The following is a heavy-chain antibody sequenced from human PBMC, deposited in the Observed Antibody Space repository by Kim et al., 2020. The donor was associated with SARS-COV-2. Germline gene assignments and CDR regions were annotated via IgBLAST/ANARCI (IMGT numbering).Heavy chain of an antibody. CDR3: TREMEMATIVFDY. J-gene: IGHJ4*02. Sequence: ADSVKGRFTISRDNAKNSLYLQMNSLRAEDTAVYYCTREMEMATIVFDYWGQGTLVTVSS. D-gene: IGHD5-12*01. V-gene: IGHV3-48*03.